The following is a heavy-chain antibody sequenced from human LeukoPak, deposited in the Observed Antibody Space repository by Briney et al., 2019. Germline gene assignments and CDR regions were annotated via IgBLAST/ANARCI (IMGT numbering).Heavy chain of an antibody. CDR2: IIPIFGTA. J-gene: IGHJ5*02. V-gene: IGHV1-69*01. CDR1: GGTFSSYA. Sequence: GSSVKVSCXASGGTFSSYAISWVRRAPGQGLEWMGGIIPIFGTANYAQKFQGRVTITADESTSTAYMELSSLRSEDTAVYYCARGYCSSTSCYRLSWFDPWGQGTLVTVSS. CDR3: ARGYCSSTSCYRLSWFDP. D-gene: IGHD2-2*02.